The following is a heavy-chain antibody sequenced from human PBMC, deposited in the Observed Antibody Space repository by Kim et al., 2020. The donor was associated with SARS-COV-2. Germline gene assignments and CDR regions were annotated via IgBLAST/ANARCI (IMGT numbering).Heavy chain of an antibody. CDR1: GGSISSSSYY. J-gene: IGHJ4*02. CDR2: IYYSGST. Sequence: SETLSLTCTVSGGSISSSSYYWGWIRQPPGKGLEWIGCIYYSGSTYYNPSLKSRVTISVDTSKNQFPLRLSSVTAAETAVYYCARQIGITMIVVVISTYFDYWGQGTLVTVAS. CDR3: ARQIGITMIVVVISTYFDY. V-gene: IGHV4-39*01. D-gene: IGHD3-22*01.